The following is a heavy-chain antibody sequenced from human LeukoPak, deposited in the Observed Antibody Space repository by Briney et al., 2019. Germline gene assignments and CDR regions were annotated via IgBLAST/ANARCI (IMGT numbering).Heavy chain of an antibody. CDR3: ARSARLGYFDY. J-gene: IGHJ4*02. CDR1: GGSISSYY. CDR2: IYYSGST. Sequence: SETLPLTCTVSGGSISSYYWSWIRQPPGKGLEWIGYIYYSGSTNYNPSLKSRVTISVDTSKNQFSLKLSSVTAADTAVYYCARSARLGYFDYWGQGTLVTVSS. V-gene: IGHV4-59*08.